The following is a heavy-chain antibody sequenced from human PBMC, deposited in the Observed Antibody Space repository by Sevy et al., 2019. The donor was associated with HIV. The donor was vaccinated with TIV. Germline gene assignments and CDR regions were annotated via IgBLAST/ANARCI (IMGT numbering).Heavy chain of an antibody. CDR3: ARDNRRATKYFGMDV. J-gene: IGHJ6*02. V-gene: IGHV4-59*01. CDR2: IYYSGST. Sequence: SETLSLTCTVSGGSISSYYWSWTRQPPGKGLEWIGYIYYSGSTNYNPSLKSRVTISVDTSKNQFSLKLSSVTAADTAVYYCARDNRRATKYFGMDVWGQGTTVTVSS. D-gene: IGHD1-26*01. CDR1: GGSISSYY.